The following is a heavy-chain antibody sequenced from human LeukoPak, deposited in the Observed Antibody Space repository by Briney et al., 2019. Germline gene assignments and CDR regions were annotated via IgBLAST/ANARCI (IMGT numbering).Heavy chain of an antibody. J-gene: IGHJ6*03. V-gene: IGHV5-51*01. Sequence: GESLKISCKGSGYSFTSYWIGWVRQMPGKGLEWMGIIYPGDSDTRYSPSFQGQVTISADKSISTAYLQWSSLKASDTAMYYRARHVTIAARPQRGYYYYYYYMDVWGKGTTVTVSS. CDR3: ARHVTIAARPQRGYYYYYYYMDV. D-gene: IGHD6-6*01. CDR2: IYPGDSDT. CDR1: GYSFTSYW.